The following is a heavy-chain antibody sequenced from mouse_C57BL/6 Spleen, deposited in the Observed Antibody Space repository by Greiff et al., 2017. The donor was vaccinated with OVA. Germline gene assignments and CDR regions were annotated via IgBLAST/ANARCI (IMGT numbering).Heavy chain of an antibody. CDR1: GFTFSSYA. CDR3: TRLITTEFPYFDY. CDR2: ISSGGDYI. J-gene: IGHJ2*01. D-gene: IGHD1-1*01. Sequence: EVKLMESGEGLVKPGGSLKLSCAASGFTFSSYAMSWVRQTPEKRLEWVAYISSGGDYIYYADTVKGRFTISRDNARNTLYLQMSSLKSEDTAMYYCTRLITTEFPYFDYWGQGTTLTVSS. V-gene: IGHV5-9-1*02.